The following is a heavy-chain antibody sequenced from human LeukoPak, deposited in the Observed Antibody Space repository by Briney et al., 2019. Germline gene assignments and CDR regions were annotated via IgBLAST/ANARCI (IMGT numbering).Heavy chain of an antibody. CDR3: ARESGSSMIVVVIGEPDY. V-gene: IGHV3-30*03. D-gene: IGHD3-22*01. CDR2: ISYDGSNK. J-gene: IGHJ4*02. CDR1: GFTFSSYG. Sequence: GGSLRLSCAASGFTFSSYGMHWVRQAPGKGLEWVAVISYDGSNKYYADSVKGRFTISRDNSKNTLYLQMNSLRAEDTAVYYCARESGSSMIVVVIGEPDYWGQGTLVTVSS.